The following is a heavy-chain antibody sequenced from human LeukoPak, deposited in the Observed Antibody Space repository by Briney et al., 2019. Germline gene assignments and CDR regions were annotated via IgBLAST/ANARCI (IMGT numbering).Heavy chain of an antibody. V-gene: IGHV4-38-2*02. Sequence: SEILSLTCAVSGYSISSGYYWGWIRQPPGKGLEWIGSIYHSGSTYYNPSLKSRVTISVDTSKNQFSLKLSSVTAADTAVYYCARESPGGGGDYWGQGTLVTVSS. CDR3: ARESPGGGGDY. J-gene: IGHJ4*02. CDR2: IYHSGST. D-gene: IGHD3-16*01. CDR1: GYSISSGYY.